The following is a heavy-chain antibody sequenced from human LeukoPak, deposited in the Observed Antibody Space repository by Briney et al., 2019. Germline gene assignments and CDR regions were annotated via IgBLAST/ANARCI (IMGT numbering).Heavy chain of an antibody. CDR2: ISSSGSTI. D-gene: IGHD1/OR15-1a*01. CDR3: AKEVREQKYYFDY. J-gene: IGHJ4*02. Sequence: PGGSLRLSCAASGFTFSDYYMSWIRQAPGKGLEWVSYISSSGSTIYYADSVKGRFTISRDSSKDTLYLQMNSLRAEDTAVYYCAKEVREQKYYFDYWGQGTLVTVSS. V-gene: IGHV3-11*04. CDR1: GFTFSDYY.